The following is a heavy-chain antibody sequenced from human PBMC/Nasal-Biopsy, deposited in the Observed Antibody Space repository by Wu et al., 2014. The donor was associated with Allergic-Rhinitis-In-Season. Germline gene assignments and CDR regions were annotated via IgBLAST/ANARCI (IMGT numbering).Heavy chain of an antibody. CDR1: GFTFSNYW. D-gene: IGHD5/OR15-5a*01. CDR3: ARDRVYDDSSWDFEH. V-gene: IGHV3-NL1*01. CDR2: IYARVSDT. J-gene: IGHJ4*02. Sequence: LRLSCAASGFTFSNYWIHWVRQAPGKGLEWVSGIYARVSDTFYADSVKGRFTLSRDNSKNMLYLQMNSLRADDTAIYYCARDRVYDDSSWDFEHWGQGTLVTVSS.